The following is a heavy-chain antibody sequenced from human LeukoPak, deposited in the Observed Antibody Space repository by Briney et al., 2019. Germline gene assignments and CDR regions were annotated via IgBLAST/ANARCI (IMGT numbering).Heavy chain of an antibody. CDR2: FDPEDGET. Sequence: ASVKVSCKVSGYTLTELSMHWVRQAPGKGLGWMGGFDPEDGETIYAQKFQGRVTMTEDTSTDTAYMELSSLRSEDTAVYYCATKWMNFDWLLSVAFDIWGQGTMVTVSS. J-gene: IGHJ3*02. V-gene: IGHV1-24*01. CDR3: ATKWMNFDWLLSVAFDI. D-gene: IGHD3-9*01. CDR1: GYTLTELS.